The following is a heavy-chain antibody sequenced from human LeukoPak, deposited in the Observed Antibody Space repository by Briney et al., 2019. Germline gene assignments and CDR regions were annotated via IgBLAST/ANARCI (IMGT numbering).Heavy chain of an antibody. CDR2: ISSRSRTI. CDR3: ARDEYYYDSSGYYFPGGLHY. CDR1: GCTFSSYS. V-gene: IGHV3-48*01. D-gene: IGHD3-22*01. J-gene: IGHJ4*02. Sequence: GGSLRLSCAASGCTFSSYSMNWVRQAPGKGLEWVSYISSRSRTIYYADSVKGRFTISRDNAKTSLYLQMNSLRAEDTAVYYCARDEYYYDSSGYYFPGGLHYWGQGTLVTVSS.